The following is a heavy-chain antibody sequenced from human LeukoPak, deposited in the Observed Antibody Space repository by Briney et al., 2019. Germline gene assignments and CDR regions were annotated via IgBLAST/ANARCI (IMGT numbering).Heavy chain of an antibody. J-gene: IGHJ4*02. Sequence: SETLSLTCTVSGGSISSGSYYWSWIRQPAGKGLEWIGRIYTSGSTNYNPSLKSRVTISVDTSKNQFSLKLSSVTAADTAVYYCASSSTMALRSLGGLGYWGQGTLVTVSS. V-gene: IGHV4-61*02. CDR2: IYTSGST. CDR3: ASSSTMALRSLGGLGY. CDR1: GGSISSGSYY. D-gene: IGHD3-16*01.